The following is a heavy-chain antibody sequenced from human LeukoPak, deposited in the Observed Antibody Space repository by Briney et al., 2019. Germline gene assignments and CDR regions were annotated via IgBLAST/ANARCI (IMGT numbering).Heavy chain of an antibody. CDR3: ARHGIGSDY. V-gene: IGHV3-33*01. Sequence: GGSLRLSCAASGFSFSSYDMDWVRQAPGKGLEWVAIIRHDGSNEHYADSVKGRFTISRDNSKNTLYLQMNNLGAEDTAMYYCARHGIGSDYWGQGTLVTVSS. CDR2: IRHDGSNE. D-gene: IGHD1-26*01. CDR1: GFSFSSYD. J-gene: IGHJ4*02.